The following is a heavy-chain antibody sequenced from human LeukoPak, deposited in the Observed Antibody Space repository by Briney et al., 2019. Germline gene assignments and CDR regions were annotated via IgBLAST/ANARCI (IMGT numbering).Heavy chain of an antibody. D-gene: IGHD5-12*01. J-gene: IGHJ4*02. V-gene: IGHV1-2*02. CDR3: ARVLDSGYPVWDC. Sequence: ASVKVSCKASGYTFTGYYMHWVRQAPGQGLEWMGWINPNSGVTNYAQKFQGRVTMTRDTSISTAYMELSRLRSDDTAVYYCARVLDSGYPVWDCWGQGTLSPSPQ. CDR1: GYTFTGYY. CDR2: INPNSGVT.